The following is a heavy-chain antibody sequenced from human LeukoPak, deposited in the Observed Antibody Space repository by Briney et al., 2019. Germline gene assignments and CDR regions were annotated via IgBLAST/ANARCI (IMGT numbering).Heavy chain of an antibody. Sequence: SVKVSCKASGYTFTGYYMHWVRQAPGQGLEWMGRIIPILGIANYAQKFQGRVTITADKSTSTAYMELSSLRSEDTAVYYCASWGMATVVPTPSDYWGQGTLVTVSS. CDR1: GYTFTGYY. CDR3: ASWGMATVVPTPSDY. D-gene: IGHD4-23*01. V-gene: IGHV1-69*02. J-gene: IGHJ4*02. CDR2: IIPILGIA.